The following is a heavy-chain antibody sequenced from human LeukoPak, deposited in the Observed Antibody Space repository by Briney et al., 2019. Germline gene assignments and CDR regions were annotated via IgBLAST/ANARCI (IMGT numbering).Heavy chain of an antibody. CDR2: IYHSGST. Sequence: SETLSLTCSVSGGSISNNNWWSWLRQPPGKGLAWIGEIYHSGSTNYNPSLKSRITISVDKSNNQFSLKLSSVTAADTAMYYCARRPPYSSAWYYFDYWGQGTLVTVSS. CDR3: ARRPPYSSAWYYFDY. CDR1: GGSISNNNW. J-gene: IGHJ4*02. V-gene: IGHV4-4*02. D-gene: IGHD6-19*01.